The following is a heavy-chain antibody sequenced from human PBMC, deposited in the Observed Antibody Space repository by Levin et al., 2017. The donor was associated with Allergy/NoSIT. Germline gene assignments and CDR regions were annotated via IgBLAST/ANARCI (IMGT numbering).Heavy chain of an antibody. D-gene: IGHD3-9*01. CDR2: ITSSSSSI. Sequence: GGSLRLSCAASGFTFSSYSMNWVRQAPGKGLEWVSYITSSSSSIYYADSVRGRFTISRDNAKNSLYLQMNSLRDEDTAVYYCARGNYDILTGSDYWGQGTLVTVSS. CDR3: ARGNYDILTGSDY. CDR1: GFTFSSYS. J-gene: IGHJ4*02. V-gene: IGHV3-48*02.